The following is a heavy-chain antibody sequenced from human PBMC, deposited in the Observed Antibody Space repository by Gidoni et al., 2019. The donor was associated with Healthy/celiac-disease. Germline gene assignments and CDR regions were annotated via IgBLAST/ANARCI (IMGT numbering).Heavy chain of an antibody. J-gene: IGHJ4*02. D-gene: IGHD1-7*01. Sequence: QVQLVQSGAEVKKPGASVKVSCTVSGYTLTELSMHWVRQAPGKGLEWMGGFDPEDGETIYAQKFQGRVTMTEDTSTDTAYMELSSLRSEDTAVYYCATGVKYNWNYDYYFDYWGQGTLVTVSS. CDR3: ATGVKYNWNYDYYFDY. CDR1: GYTLTELS. CDR2: FDPEDGET. V-gene: IGHV1-24*01.